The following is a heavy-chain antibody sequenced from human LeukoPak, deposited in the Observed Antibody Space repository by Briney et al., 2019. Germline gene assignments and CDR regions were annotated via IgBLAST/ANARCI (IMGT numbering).Heavy chain of an antibody. CDR2: IYYSGST. V-gene: IGHV4-59*01. D-gene: IGHD1-26*01. CDR3: AREGKIVGARSYGMDV. J-gene: IGHJ6*02. CDR1: GGSFSGYY. Sequence: PSETLSLTCAVYGGSFSGYYWSWIRQPPGKGLEWIGYIYYSGSTNYNPSLKSRVTISVDTSKNQFSLKLSSVTAADTAVYYCAREGKIVGARSYGMDVWGQGTTVTVSS.